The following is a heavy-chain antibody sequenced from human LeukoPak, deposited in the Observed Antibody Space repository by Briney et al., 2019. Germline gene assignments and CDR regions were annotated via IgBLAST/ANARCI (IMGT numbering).Heavy chain of an antibody. CDR3: ARVHGSGWYGDY. J-gene: IGHJ4*02. V-gene: IGHV4-34*12. D-gene: IGHD6-19*01. Sequence: SESLSLTCAVYGGSFSGNYWSWIRQPPGKGLEWIGEIIHNRGTGRGSTSYNPSLKSRVTISVDTSKNQFSLKLNAVTVADTAVYYCARVHGSGWYGDYWGQGSLVTVSS. CDR2: IIHNRGTGRGST. CDR1: GGSFSGNY.